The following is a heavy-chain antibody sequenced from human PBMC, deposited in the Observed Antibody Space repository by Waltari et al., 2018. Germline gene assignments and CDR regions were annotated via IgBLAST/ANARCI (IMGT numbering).Heavy chain of an antibody. J-gene: IGHJ4*02. CDR2: IKHSGST. Sequence: QVQLQQWGAGLLKPSETLSLTCAVYGGSFSGYYWSWIRQPPGKGLEWIGEIKHSGSTNYNPSLKSRVTISVDTSKNQFSLKLSSVTAADTAVYYCARRSVLRPYDYWGQGTLVTVSS. D-gene: IGHD3-16*01. CDR1: GGSFSGYY. V-gene: IGHV4-34*01. CDR3: ARRSVLRPYDY.